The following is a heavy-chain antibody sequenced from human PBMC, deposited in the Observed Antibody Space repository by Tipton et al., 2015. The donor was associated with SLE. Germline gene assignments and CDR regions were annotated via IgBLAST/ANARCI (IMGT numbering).Heavy chain of an antibody. CDR1: GFTFGDYA. V-gene: IGHV3-49*04. CDR3: TRKASGRDGYFDY. J-gene: IGHJ4*02. CDR2: IRSEVYGGTT. D-gene: IGHD1-26*01. Sequence: SLRLSCTASGFTFGDYAMKWVRQAPGKGLEWVGFIRSEVYGGTTEYAASVKGRFTVSRDDSKSIAYLQMNSLKTEDTAVYYCTRKASGRDGYFDYWGQGTLVTVSS.